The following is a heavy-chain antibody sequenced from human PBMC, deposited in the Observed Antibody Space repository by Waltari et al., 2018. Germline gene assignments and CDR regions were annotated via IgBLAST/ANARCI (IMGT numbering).Heavy chain of an antibody. J-gene: IGHJ6*02. Sequence: EVQLLESGGGLVQPGGSLRLSCAASGFTFSSYAMSWVRQAPGKGLEWVAAISGSGGSTYYADSVKGRFTISRDNSKNTLYLQMNSLRAEDTAVYYCANEPLARYYGMDVWGQGTTVTVSS. V-gene: IGHV3-23*01. CDR2: ISGSGGST. CDR3: ANEPLARYYGMDV. CDR1: GFTFSSYA.